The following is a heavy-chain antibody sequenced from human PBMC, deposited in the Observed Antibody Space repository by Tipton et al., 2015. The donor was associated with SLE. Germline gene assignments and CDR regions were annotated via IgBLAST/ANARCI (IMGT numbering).Heavy chain of an antibody. D-gene: IGHD1-26*01. J-gene: IGHJ4*02. Sequence: SLRLSCAASGFTFSSYAMSWVRQAPGKGLEWVSYISSSSSYTNYADSVKGRFTISRDNAKNSLYLQMNSLRAEDTAVYYCASPRIVGARGIDYWGQGTLVTVSS. CDR3: ASPRIVGARGIDY. CDR1: GFTFSSYA. CDR2: ISSSSSYT. V-gene: IGHV3-11*06.